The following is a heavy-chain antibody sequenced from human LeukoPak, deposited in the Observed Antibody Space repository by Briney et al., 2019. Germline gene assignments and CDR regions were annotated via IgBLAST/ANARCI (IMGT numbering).Heavy chain of an antibody. CDR3: TRGAGWLIDY. D-gene: IGHD3-16*01. J-gene: IGHJ4*02. Sequence: SETLSLTCTVSDDSISDYYRGWIRQPPGKGLEWIGYFHSSGTSTYNPSLKSRVTITADTSKNQFSLKLNSLTTADTAVYYCTRGAGWLIDYWGQGILVTVSS. V-gene: IGHV4-59*01. CDR1: DDSISDYY. CDR2: FHSSGTS.